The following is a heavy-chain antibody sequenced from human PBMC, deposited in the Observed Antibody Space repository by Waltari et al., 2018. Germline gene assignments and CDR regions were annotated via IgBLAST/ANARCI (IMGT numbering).Heavy chain of an antibody. CDR1: GFSLSSGGVG. CDR2: IYWNDDK. V-gene: IGHV2-5*01. CDR3: AHGGYYIDSRGYEYFQY. J-gene: IGHJ1*01. D-gene: IGHD3-22*01. Sequence: QITLKESGPTLVKPTQTLTLTCSFSGFSLSSGGVGVGWIRQPPGKALEWLALIYWNDDKRYSASLKNRLTITKDTSTNQVFLTMTNRDPVDTATYYCAHGGYYIDSRGYEYFQYWGQGTLVVVSS.